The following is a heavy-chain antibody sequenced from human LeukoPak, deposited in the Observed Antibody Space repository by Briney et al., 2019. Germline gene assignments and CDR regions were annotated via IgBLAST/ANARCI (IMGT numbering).Heavy chain of an antibody. CDR3: AKDMEAYSSSWGAYDY. CDR2: ISWNSGSI. V-gene: IGHV3-9*01. D-gene: IGHD6-13*01. CDR1: GFTFSSYA. J-gene: IGHJ4*02. Sequence: GGSLRLSCAASGFTFSSYAMSWVRQAPGKGLEWVSGISWNSGSIGYADSVKGRFTISRDNAKNSLYLQMNSLRAEDTALYYCAKDMEAYSSSWGAYDYWGQGTLVTVSS.